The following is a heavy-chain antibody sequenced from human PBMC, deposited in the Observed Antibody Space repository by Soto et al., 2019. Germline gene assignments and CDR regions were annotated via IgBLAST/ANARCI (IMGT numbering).Heavy chain of an antibody. Sequence: GGSLRLSCAASGFTFSGSVMHWVRQASGKGLEWVGRIRGKANNYATAYAVSVKGRFTISRDDSRNTAYLQMNSLKTEDTAVYYCARGVYDFWSGHPKGLDYWGQGTVVTVSS. CDR2: IRGKANNYAT. V-gene: IGHV3-73*01. J-gene: IGHJ4*02. CDR1: GFTFSGSV. CDR3: ARGVYDFWSGHPKGLDY. D-gene: IGHD3-3*01.